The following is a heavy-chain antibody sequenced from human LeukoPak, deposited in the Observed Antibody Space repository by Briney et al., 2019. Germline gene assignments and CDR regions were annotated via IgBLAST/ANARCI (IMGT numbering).Heavy chain of an antibody. Sequence: PSETLSLTCTVSADSISNYYWTWLRQPPGKGLEWIGYIYNSGSTNYNTSLTSRVTISMDTSMNQFSLEFSSVTCADTAVYYWAAECRNEQWLDWDYWGQGTLVTVSS. V-gene: IGHV4-59*03. J-gene: IGHJ4*02. D-gene: IGHD6-19*01. CDR2: IYNSGST. CDR3: AAECRNEQWLDWDY. CDR1: ADSISNYY.